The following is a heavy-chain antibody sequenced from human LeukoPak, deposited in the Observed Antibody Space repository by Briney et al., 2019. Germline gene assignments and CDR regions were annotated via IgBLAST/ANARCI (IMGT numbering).Heavy chain of an antibody. V-gene: IGHV3-30-3*01. CDR1: GFTFSSYA. CDR3: ARDRGGYDP. D-gene: IGHD5-24*01. CDR2: ISYDGSNK. J-gene: IGHJ5*02. Sequence: GGSLRLSCAASGFTFSSYAMHWVRQAPGKGLEWVAVISYDGSNKYYADSVKGRFTISRDHSKNTLYLQMNSLRAEDTAVYYCARDRGGYDPWGQGTLVTVSS.